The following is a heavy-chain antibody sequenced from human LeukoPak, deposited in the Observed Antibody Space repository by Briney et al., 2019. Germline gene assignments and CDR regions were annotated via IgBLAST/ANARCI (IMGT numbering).Heavy chain of an antibody. CDR2: ISPSGGST. D-gene: IGHD5-18*01. CDR1: VYTFTSYY. J-gene: IGHJ4*02. V-gene: IGHV1-46*01. CDR3: ARDRGYSYGCFDY. Sequence: ASVKVSCKASVYTFTSYYMHWVRQAPGQGLEWMGIISPSGGSTNYAQKFQGRVTMTRDTSTSSFYMELSSLRSEDTAVYYCARDRGYSYGCFDYWGQGTLVTVSS.